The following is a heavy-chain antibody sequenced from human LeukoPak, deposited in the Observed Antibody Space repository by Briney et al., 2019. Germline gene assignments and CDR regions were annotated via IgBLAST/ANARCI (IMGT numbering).Heavy chain of an antibody. D-gene: IGHD4-17*01. CDR3: AKDAQMTTVTTAYFQH. Sequence: GGSLRLSCAASGFTFQDYGFSWVRQAPGKGLEWVSGINWKTGTTGYADSVVGRFTISRDNANNSLYLQMNSLRAEDTALYYCAKDAQMTTVTTAYFQHWGQGTLVTVSS. V-gene: IGHV3-20*04. J-gene: IGHJ1*01. CDR2: INWKTGTT. CDR1: GFTFQDYG.